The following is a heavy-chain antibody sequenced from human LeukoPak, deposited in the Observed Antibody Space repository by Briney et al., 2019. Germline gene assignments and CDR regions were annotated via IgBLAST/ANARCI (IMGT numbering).Heavy chain of an antibody. CDR2: TNGYNGNR. J-gene: IGHJ3*02. Sequence: ASVKVSCKASVSTFSTSHINWVRQAPGQGLEWMGWTNGYNGNRHYAQKFQDRVTMTTDTSTATAYMELRSLTSDDTAVYYCARIMYSGYDDRGAFDIWGQGTMVTVSS. D-gene: IGHD5-12*01. V-gene: IGHV1-18*01. CDR3: ARIMYSGYDDRGAFDI. CDR1: VSTFSTSH.